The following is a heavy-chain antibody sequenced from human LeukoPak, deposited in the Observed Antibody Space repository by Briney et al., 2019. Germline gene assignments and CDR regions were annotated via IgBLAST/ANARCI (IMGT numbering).Heavy chain of an antibody. CDR2: INHSGST. V-gene: IGHV4-34*01. Sequence: SETLSLTCAVYGGSFSGYYWSWIRQPPGKGLEWIGEINHSGSTNYNPSLKSRVTISVDTSKNQFSLKLSSVTAADTAVYYCARAGKIVVVPWGAFDIWGQGTMVTVSS. CDR3: ARAGKIVVVPWGAFDI. D-gene: IGHD2-2*01. CDR1: GGSFSGYY. J-gene: IGHJ3*02.